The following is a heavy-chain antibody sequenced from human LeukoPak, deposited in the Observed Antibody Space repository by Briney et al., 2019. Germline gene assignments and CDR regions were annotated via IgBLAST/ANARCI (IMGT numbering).Heavy chain of an antibody. CDR3: AKTGIAVAGFDY. D-gene: IGHD6-19*01. Sequence: SQTLSLTCALSGDTLSSNSAAWNWIRQSPSRGLEWLGRTYYRSKLYNDYAVSVKSRITINPDTSKNQFSLQLNSVTPEDTAVYYCAKTGIAVAGFDYWGQGTLVTVSS. V-gene: IGHV6-1*01. CDR2: TYYRSKLYN. CDR1: GDTLSSNSAA. J-gene: IGHJ4*02.